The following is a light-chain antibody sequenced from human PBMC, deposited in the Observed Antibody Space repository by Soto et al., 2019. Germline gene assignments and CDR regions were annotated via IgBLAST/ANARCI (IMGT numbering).Light chain of an antibody. CDR1: QSVSSY. CDR2: DAS. V-gene: IGKV3-11*01. Sequence: EIVLTQSPATLSLSPGERATLSCRASQSVSSYLAWYQQKPGQAPRLLIYDASNRATGIPARFSGSGSGTDFTRTISSLEPEDFAVYYCQQRSNWPPDLTFGPGTKVDIK. CDR3: QQRSNWPPDLT. J-gene: IGKJ3*01.